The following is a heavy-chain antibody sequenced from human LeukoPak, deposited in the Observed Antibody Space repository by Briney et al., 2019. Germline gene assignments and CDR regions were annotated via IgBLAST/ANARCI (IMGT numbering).Heavy chain of an antibody. CDR2: INPNSGGT. CDR3: ARESYGLSLNY. J-gene: IGHJ4*02. V-gene: IGHV1-2*06. Sequence: ASVKVSCKASGYTFTGYYMHWVRQAPGQGLEWMGRINPNSGGTNYAQKFQGRVTMTRDTSISTAYMELSRLRSDDTAVYYCARESYGLSLNYWDQGTLVTVSS. CDR1: GYTFTGYY. D-gene: IGHD5-18*01.